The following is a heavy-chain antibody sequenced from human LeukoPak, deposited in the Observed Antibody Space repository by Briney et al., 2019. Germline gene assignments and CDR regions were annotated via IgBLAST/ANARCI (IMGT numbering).Heavy chain of an antibody. V-gene: IGHV3-48*03. CDR3: ARDHGSDWHYFDY. J-gene: IGHJ4*02. CDR2: ISSSGNTI. D-gene: IGHD6-19*01. Sequence: GGSLRLSCAASGFTFSSYEMNWVRQAPGKGLEWVSYISSSGNTIYYADSVKGRFTISRDNAKNSLYLQMNSLRAEDTAVYYCARDHGSDWHYFDYWGQRTLVTVSS. CDR1: GFTFSSYE.